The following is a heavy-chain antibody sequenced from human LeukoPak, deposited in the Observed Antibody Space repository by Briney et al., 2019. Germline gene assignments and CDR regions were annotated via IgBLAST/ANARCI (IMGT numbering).Heavy chain of an antibody. CDR1: GYIFTDFY. D-gene: IGHD6-6*01. J-gene: IGHJ4*02. Sequence: ASVKVSCKASGYIFTDFYIHWVRQAPGQGLEWMGVINPSGDSTSYAPNFQGRVTVTRDTSTSTVYMELSSLRSEDTAIYYCAKIAARDTGEGYWGQGTLVTVSS. CDR3: AKIAARDTGEGY. V-gene: IGHV1-46*01. CDR2: INPSGDST.